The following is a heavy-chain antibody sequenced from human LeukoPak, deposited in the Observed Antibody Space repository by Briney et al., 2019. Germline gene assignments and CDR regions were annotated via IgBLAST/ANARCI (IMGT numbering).Heavy chain of an antibody. D-gene: IGHD6-13*01. J-gene: IGHJ4*02. CDR2: IIPIFGTA. CDR1: GYTFTSYG. CDR3: ARDKGEQLGRFDY. Sequence: ASVKVSCKASGYTFTSYGISWVRQAPGQGLEWMGGIIPIFGTANYAQKLQGRVTITTDESTSTAYMELSSLRSEDTAVYYCARDKGEQLGRFDYWGQGTLVTVSS. V-gene: IGHV1-69*05.